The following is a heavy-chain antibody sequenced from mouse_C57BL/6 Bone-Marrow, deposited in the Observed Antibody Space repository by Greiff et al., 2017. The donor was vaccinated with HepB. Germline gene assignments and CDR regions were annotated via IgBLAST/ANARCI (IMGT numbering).Heavy chain of an antibody. CDR3: TRHGRDFDV. D-gene: IGHD1-1*01. V-gene: IGHV1-5*01. CDR2: IYPGNSDT. Sequence: DVQLQESGTVLARPGASVKMSCKTSGYTFTSYWMHWVKQRPGQGLEWIGAIYPGNSDTSYNQKFKGKAKLTAVTSASTAYMELSSLTNEESAVYYGTRHGRDFDVWGTGTTVTVSS. J-gene: IGHJ1*03. CDR1: GYTFTSYW.